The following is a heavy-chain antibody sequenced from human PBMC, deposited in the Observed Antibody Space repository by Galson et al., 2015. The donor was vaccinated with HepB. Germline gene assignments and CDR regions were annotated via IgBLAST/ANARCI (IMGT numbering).Heavy chain of an antibody. CDR2: ISYDGSNK. D-gene: IGHD2-15*01. J-gene: IGHJ4*02. CDR1: GFTFSSYA. V-gene: IGHV3-30*04. CDR3: ARVSLERWYGDYSDY. Sequence: SLRLSCAASGFTFSSYAMHWVRQAPGKGLEWVAVISYDGSNKYYADSVKGRFTISRDNSKNTLYLQMNSLRAEDTAVYYCARVSLERWYGDYSDYWGQGTLVTVSS.